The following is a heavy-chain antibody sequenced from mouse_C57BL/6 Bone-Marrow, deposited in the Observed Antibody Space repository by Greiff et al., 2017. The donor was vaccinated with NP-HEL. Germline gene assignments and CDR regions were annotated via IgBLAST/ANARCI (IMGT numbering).Heavy chain of an antibody. D-gene: IGHD1-1*01. J-gene: IGHJ1*03. Sequence: VQLQQSGAELVRPGASVKLSCTASGFNIKDYYMHWVKQRPEQGLEWIGRIDPEDGDTEYAPKFQGKATMTADTSSNTAYLQLSSLKSEDTAVYYCTTKAVVATEYFDVWGTGTTVTVSS. CDR2: IDPEDGDT. V-gene: IGHV14-1*01. CDR3: TTKAVVATEYFDV. CDR1: GFNIKDYY.